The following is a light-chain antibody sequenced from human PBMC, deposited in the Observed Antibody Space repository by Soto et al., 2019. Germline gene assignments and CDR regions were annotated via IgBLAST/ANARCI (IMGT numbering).Light chain of an antibody. CDR2: AAS. CDR3: QQLNSYPIT. V-gene: IGKV1-9*01. Sequence: IQLTQSPSSLSASVGARVTLTCLASQGINTFLAWYQQKAGKAPKLLIYAASTLQSGVPSRFSGSGSGTDFTLTISSLQSEDFATYYCQQLNSYPITFGQGTRLEIK. J-gene: IGKJ5*01. CDR1: QGINTF.